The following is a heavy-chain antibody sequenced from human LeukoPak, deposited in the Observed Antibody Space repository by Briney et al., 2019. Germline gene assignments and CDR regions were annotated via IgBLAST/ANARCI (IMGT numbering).Heavy chain of an antibody. Sequence: SETLFLTCTVSGYSISNDYYWAWIRQTPGKGLEWIGSAYHSGETYHNPSLKSRVTISLDTSRKQFSLNLNSVTAADTAVYYCAMTTVVTSDPYFDYWGQGTLVTVSS. CDR2: AYHSGET. CDR3: AMTTVVTSDPYFDY. J-gene: IGHJ4*02. D-gene: IGHD4-23*01. CDR1: GYSISNDYY. V-gene: IGHV4-38-2*02.